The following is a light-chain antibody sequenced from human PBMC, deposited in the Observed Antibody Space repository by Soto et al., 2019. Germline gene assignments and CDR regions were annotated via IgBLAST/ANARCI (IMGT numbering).Light chain of an antibody. V-gene: IGKV3-11*01. CDR2: DAS. CDR1: QSVSNY. Sequence: EIVLTPSPVTLSLSPGERATLSCRASQSVSNYLAWYQQKPGQAPRLLIYDASNRATGIPAKFSGSGSGTDFTLTISSLEAEDFAVYYCQQRSNWPPLTFGGGTKVDIK. CDR3: QQRSNWPPLT. J-gene: IGKJ4*01.